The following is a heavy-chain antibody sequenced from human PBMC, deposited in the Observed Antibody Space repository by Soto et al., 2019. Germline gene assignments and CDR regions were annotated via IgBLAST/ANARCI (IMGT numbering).Heavy chain of an antibody. CDR1: GYTFTSYD. CDR2: MNPNSGNT. CDR3: ARGHPYYYDSSGYYQH. Sequence: APVKVSCKASGYTFTSYDINWVRQATGQGLEWMGWMNPNSGNTGYAQKFQGRVTMTRNTSISTAYMELSSLRSEDTAVYYCARGHPYYYDSSGYYQHWGQGTLVTVSS. V-gene: IGHV1-8*01. J-gene: IGHJ1*01. D-gene: IGHD3-22*01.